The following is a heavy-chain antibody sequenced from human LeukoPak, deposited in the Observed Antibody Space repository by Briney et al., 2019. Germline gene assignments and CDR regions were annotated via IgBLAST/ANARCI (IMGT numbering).Heavy chain of an antibody. J-gene: IGHJ6*03. D-gene: IGHD3-10*01. V-gene: IGHV4-34*01. CDR3: ARRGSRYYYYYYYMDV. CDR2: INHSGST. CDR1: GGSFSGYY. Sequence: SETLSLTCAVYGGSFSGYYWGWIRQPPGKGLEWIGEINHSGSTNYNPSLKSRVTISVDTSKNQFSLKLSSVTAADTAVYYCARRGSRYYYYYYYMDVWGKGTTVTISS.